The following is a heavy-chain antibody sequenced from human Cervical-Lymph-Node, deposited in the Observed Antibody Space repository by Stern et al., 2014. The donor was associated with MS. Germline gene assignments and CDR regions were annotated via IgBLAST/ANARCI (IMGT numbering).Heavy chain of an antibody. CDR2: INTNTGNP. CDR1: GYTFTSYA. V-gene: IGHV7-4-1*02. D-gene: IGHD5-24*01. J-gene: IGHJ5*02. Sequence: QVQLVQSGSELKKPGASAKVSCKASGYTFTSYAMNWVRQAPRQGLEWLGWINTNTGNPTYAQGFAGRFVFSVDTSVTTAYLQINSLEAADTAVYYCARDGRDTMFDPWGQGTLVTVSS. CDR3: ARDGRDTMFDP.